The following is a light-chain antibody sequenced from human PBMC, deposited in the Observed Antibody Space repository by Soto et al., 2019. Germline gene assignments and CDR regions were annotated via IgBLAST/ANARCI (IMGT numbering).Light chain of an antibody. CDR2: AAS. CDR3: QQFDGSSWT. J-gene: IGKJ1*01. Sequence: EIVLTQSPGALSLSPGERATLSCRASQSVNSASLSWYQQKPGQAPRLLIYAASSRATDIPDRFSGSGSGTEFTLTIDRLEPEDFAVYFCQQFDGSSWTFGQGTKVEIK. CDR1: QSVNSAS. V-gene: IGKV3-20*01.